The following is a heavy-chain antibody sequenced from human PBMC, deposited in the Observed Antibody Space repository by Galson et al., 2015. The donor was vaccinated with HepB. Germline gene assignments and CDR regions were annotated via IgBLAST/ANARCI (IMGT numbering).Heavy chain of an antibody. CDR2: ISGSGGST. Sequence: SLRLSCAASGFTFSSYAMSWVRQAPGKGLEWVSAISGSGGSTYYADSVKGRFTISRDNSKNTLYLQMNSLRAEDMAVYYCAKVPVSPYYYDSSGYYPWGQGTLVTVSS. V-gene: IGHV3-23*01. CDR1: GFTFSSYA. CDR3: AKVPVSPYYYDSSGYYP. D-gene: IGHD3-22*01. J-gene: IGHJ5*02.